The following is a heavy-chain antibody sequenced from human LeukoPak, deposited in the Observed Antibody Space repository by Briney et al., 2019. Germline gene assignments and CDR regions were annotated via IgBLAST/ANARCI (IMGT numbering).Heavy chain of an antibody. CDR3: AKSLDYDIVTGYGANDY. V-gene: IGHV3-23*01. Sequence: PGGSLRLSCAASGFTFSSYAMSWVRQAPGKGLEWVSAISGSGGSTYYADSVKGRFTISRDNSKNTLYLQMNSLRAEDTAVYYCAKSLDYDIVTGYGANDYWGQGTLVTVSS. D-gene: IGHD3-9*01. CDR1: GFTFSSYA. CDR2: ISGSGGST. J-gene: IGHJ4*02.